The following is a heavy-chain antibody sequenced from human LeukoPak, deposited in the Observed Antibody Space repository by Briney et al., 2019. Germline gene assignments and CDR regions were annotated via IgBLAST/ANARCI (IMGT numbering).Heavy chain of an antibody. D-gene: IGHD3-22*01. CDR2: IYPGDSDT. J-gene: IGHJ4*02. CDR3: ARAGSYYDSSGYQDY. Sequence: ESLKISCKGSGYSFTSHWIGWVRQTPGKGLEWMGIIYPGDSDTRYSPSFQGQVTISADKSISTAYLQWSSLKASDTAMYYCARAGSYYDSSGYQDYWGQGTLVTVSS. CDR1: GYSFTSHW. V-gene: IGHV5-51*01.